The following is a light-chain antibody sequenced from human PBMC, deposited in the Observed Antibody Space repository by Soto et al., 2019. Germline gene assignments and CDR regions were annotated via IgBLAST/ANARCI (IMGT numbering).Light chain of an antibody. CDR3: QQYGSSPLP. CDR1: QTVNNNY. CDR2: GAS. V-gene: IGKV3-20*01. Sequence: LNLSAGALSLSPGERATLSCRPSQTVNNNYLAWYQQIPGQAPRLLISGASGRATGTPDRFSGSASGTDFTLTISRLEPEDFAVYYCQQYGSSPLPFGGGTKVDIK. J-gene: IGKJ4*01.